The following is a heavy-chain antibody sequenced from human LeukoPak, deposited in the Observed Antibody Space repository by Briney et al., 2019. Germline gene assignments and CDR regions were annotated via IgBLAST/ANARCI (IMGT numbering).Heavy chain of an antibody. CDR3: ARGEDYQLLGRNFDY. CDR2: INHSGST. Sequence: ASETLSLTCAVYGGSFSGYYWSWIRQPPGTGLEWIGEINHSGSTNYNPSLKSRVTISVDTSKNQFSVKLSSVTAADTAVYYCARGEDYQLLGRNFDYWGQGTLVTVSS. V-gene: IGHV4-34*01. J-gene: IGHJ4*02. D-gene: IGHD2-2*01. CDR1: GGSFSGYY.